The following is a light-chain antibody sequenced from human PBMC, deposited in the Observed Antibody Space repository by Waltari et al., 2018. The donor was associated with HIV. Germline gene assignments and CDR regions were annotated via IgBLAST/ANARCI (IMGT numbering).Light chain of an antibody. CDR2: DAS. Sequence: EIVMTQSPATLSVSPGERATLSCRASQSVSSNLAWYQQKPGQAPRLLIYDASTRATGIPARFSGSGSGTEITLTISSLQSEDFAVYYCQQYNNWWTFGQGTKVEIK. J-gene: IGKJ1*01. V-gene: IGKV3-15*01. CDR1: QSVSSN. CDR3: QQYNNWWT.